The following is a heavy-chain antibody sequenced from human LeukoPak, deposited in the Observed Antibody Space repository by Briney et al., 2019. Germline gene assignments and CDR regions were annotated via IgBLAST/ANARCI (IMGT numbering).Heavy chain of an antibody. V-gene: IGHV4-59*01. CDR1: GGSISRYY. J-gene: IGHJ3*02. CDR3: ARGEVVAATAFDI. CDR2: IYYSGST. Sequence: SETLSLTCTVPGGSISRYYWSWIREPPGKGLEWIGYIYYSGSTNYNPSLKSRVTISVDTSKNQFSLTLSSVTGADTAVYYCARGEVVAATAFDIWGQGTMVTVSS. D-gene: IGHD2-15*01.